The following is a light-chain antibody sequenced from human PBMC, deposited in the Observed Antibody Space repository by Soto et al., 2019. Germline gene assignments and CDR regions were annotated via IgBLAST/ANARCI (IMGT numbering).Light chain of an antibody. V-gene: IGLV4-69*01. CDR2: LNNDVSH. CDR3: QTLDTGSVI. J-gene: IGLJ2*01. CDR1: SGHSSYA. Sequence: QLVLTQSPSASASLGASVKLTCTLSSGHSSYAIAWHQQLPEKGPRYLMKLNNDVSHTKGHGIPDRFSGSSSWAERYLIISSIQSDDEADYYCQTLDTGSVIFGGWTQRTVL.